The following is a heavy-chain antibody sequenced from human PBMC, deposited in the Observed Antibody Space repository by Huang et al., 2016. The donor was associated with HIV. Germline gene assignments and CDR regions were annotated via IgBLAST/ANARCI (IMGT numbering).Heavy chain of an antibody. CDR2: SFFTGTV. CDR3: ARHRTSSYIDS. J-gene: IGHJ4*02. V-gene: IGHV4-39*01. CDR1: GGSISSSGYY. D-gene: IGHD3-10*01. Sequence: QLQLQQSGPGLVKPSETLSLTCSVSGGSISSSGYYWEWIRQPPGKGLECVGSSFFTGTVDYNPSLKSRATISIDTSENRFSLNLTSVTAADTALYFCARHRTSSYIDSWGRGSLVTVSS.